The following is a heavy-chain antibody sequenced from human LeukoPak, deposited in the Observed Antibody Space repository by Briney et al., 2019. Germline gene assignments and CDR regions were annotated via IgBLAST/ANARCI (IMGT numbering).Heavy chain of an antibody. CDR1: GFTFGDYA. J-gene: IGHJ4*02. CDR3: ARHQSPRPHSFDY. Sequence: GSLRLSCTASGFTFGDYAMSWIRQPPGKGLEWIGYIYYSGSTNYNPSLKSRVTMSVDTSKNQFSLKLSSVTAADTALYYCARHQSPRPHSFDYWGQGTLVTVSS. V-gene: IGHV4-59*08. CDR2: IYYSGST.